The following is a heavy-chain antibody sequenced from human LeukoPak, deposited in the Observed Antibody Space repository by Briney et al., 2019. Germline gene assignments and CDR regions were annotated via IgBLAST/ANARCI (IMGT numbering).Heavy chain of an antibody. CDR3: AREDYDDSGAWYFDL. CDR2: TYHSGST. CDR1: GGSISSIDW. V-gene: IGHV4-4*02. Sequence: PSDTLSLTRAVSGGSISSIDWWSWVRQPPGKGLEWIGETYHSGSTNYNPPLKSRFTISVDTSKNQFSLKLSSVTAADGAVYYCAREDYDDSGAWYFDLWGRGTLVTVSS. J-gene: IGHJ2*01. D-gene: IGHD3-3*01.